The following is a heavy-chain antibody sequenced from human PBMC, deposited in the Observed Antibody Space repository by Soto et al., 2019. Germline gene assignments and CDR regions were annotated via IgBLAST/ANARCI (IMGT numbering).Heavy chain of an antibody. J-gene: IGHJ4*02. CDR3: ANWGKSGSDY. CDR2: ISGSAGTT. D-gene: IGHD3-16*01. CDR1: GFTFSLFA. Sequence: EVQILESGGGLVQPGGSLRLSCAASGFTFSLFAMSWVRQAPGKGLEWVSGISGSAGTTYYTDSLKGRFTISRDNSKNTLYLQMNSLRAEDTAVYYCANWGKSGSDYWGQGTLVTVSS. V-gene: IGHV3-23*01.